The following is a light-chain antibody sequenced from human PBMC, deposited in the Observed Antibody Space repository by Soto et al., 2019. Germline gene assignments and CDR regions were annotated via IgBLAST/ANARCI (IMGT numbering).Light chain of an antibody. CDR3: RSYDSTRDARYV. CDR1: RTNIGVGYD. V-gene: IGLV1-40*01. J-gene: IGLJ1*01. CDR2: GNS. Sequence: QSVLTKPPSGSGAPGERGTISFTGSRTNIGVGYDVHGYQHRPGTAPKLLIFGNSNRPPVVPVPDRFSGSKSGTSASLAVTGLQAEYEGEYSCRSYDSTRDARYVFVNGTKLAVL.